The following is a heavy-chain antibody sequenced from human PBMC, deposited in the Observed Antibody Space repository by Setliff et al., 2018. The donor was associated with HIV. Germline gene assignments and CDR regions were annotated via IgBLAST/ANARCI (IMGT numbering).Heavy chain of an antibody. CDR3: ARRGRFTGGYSYGSDYFEY. CDR1: GYTFTGYY. CDR2: INAGNGDT. Sequence: GASVKVSCKASGYTFTGYYMHWVRQAPGQRPEWVGWINAGNGDTEYSQKFQGRVTITRDTSASTAYMELSSLRSEDTAMYHCARRGRFTGGYSYGSDYFEYWGQGTLVTVSS. V-gene: IGHV1-3*01. J-gene: IGHJ4*02. D-gene: IGHD5-18*01.